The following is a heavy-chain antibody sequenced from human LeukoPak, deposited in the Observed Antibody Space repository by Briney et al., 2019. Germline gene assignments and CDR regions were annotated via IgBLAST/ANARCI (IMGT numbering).Heavy chain of an antibody. CDR3: ARVSGQFYFYYYMDV. D-gene: IGHD6-19*01. V-gene: IGHV4-34*01. J-gene: IGHJ6*03. CDR2: INHSGST. Sequence: SETLSLTCAVYGGSFSGYYWSWIRQPPGKGLEWIGEINHSGSTNYNPSLKSRVTISVDTSKNQFSLRLSSVTAADTAVYYCARVSGQFYFYYYMDVWGKGTTVTISS. CDR1: GGSFSGYY.